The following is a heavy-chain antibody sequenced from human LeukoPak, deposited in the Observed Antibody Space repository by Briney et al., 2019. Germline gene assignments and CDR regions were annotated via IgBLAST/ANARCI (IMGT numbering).Heavy chain of an antibody. V-gene: IGHV4-39*01. Sequence: SETLSLTCTVSGGSISSSSYYWGWIRQPPGKGLEWIGSIYYSGSAYYNPSLKSRVTISVDTSKNQFSLKLSSVTAADTAVYYCARQPILTGYQIGAFDIWGQGTMVTVSS. CDR2: IYYSGSA. J-gene: IGHJ3*02. CDR3: ARQPILTGYQIGAFDI. D-gene: IGHD3-9*01. CDR1: GGSISSSSYY.